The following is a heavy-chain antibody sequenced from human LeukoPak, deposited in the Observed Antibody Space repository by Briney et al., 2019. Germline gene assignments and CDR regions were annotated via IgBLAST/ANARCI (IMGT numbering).Heavy chain of an antibody. CDR3: AKDWRRGYSYGFDY. D-gene: IGHD5-18*01. CDR2: ISGSGGST. Sequence: PGGSLRLSCAASGFTFSSYAMSWVRQAPGKGLEWVSAISGSGGSTYYADSVKGRFTISRDNSKNTLYLQMNSLGAEDTAVYYCAKDWRRGYSYGFDYWGQGTLVTVSS. V-gene: IGHV3-23*01. CDR1: GFTFSSYA. J-gene: IGHJ4*02.